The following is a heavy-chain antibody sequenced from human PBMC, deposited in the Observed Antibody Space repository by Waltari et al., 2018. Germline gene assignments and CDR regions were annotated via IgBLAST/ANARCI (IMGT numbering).Heavy chain of an antibody. V-gene: IGHV4-59*01. CDR2: IYYSGST. J-gene: IGHJ6*02. D-gene: IGHD3-10*01. Sequence: QVQLQESGPGLVKPSETLSLTCTVSGGSISSYYWSWIRQPPGKGLEWIGYIYYSGSTNYNPSRKSRVTISVDTSKNQFSLKLSSVTAADTAVYYCAREGLLWFGESSYGMDVWGQGTTVTVSS. CDR1: GGSISSYY. CDR3: AREGLLWFGESSYGMDV.